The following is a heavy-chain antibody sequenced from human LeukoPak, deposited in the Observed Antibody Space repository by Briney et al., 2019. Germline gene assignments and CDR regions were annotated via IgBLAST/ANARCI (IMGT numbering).Heavy chain of an antibody. CDR2: IIPIFGTA. CDR3: EGRLRYFDQGAFDI. Sequence: ASVKVSCKASGGTFSSYAISWVRQAPGQGLEWMGGIIPIFGTANYAQKFQGRVTITADKSTSTAYMELSSLRSEDTAVYYCEGRLRYFDQGAFDIWGQGTMVTVSS. D-gene: IGHD3-9*01. V-gene: IGHV1-69*06. CDR1: GGTFSSYA. J-gene: IGHJ3*02.